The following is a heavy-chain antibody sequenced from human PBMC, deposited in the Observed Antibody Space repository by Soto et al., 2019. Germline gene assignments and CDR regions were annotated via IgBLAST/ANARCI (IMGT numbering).Heavy chain of an antibody. V-gene: IGHV3-23*01. Sequence: EVQLLESGGGVVQPGGSLRLSCVASGFNFKKFAMAWVRQAPGEGLEWVSGISCCGGSTSYADSVKGRFSTARDDSKNTLSLQMNGLKVEDTAQYFCARADGEQLLITHLDIWGQGALGTVS. J-gene: IGHJ4*02. D-gene: IGHD6-19*01. CDR2: ISCCGGST. CDR3: ARADGEQLLITHLDI. CDR1: GFNFKKFA.